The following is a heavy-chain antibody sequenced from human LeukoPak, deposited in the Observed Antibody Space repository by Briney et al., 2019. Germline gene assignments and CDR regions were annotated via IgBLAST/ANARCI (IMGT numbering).Heavy chain of an antibody. V-gene: IGHV3-23*01. J-gene: IGHJ4*02. Sequence: GGSLRLSCAASGFTFRSYAMSWVRQAPGKGLEWVSAISGSGGSTYYADSVKGRFTISRDNSKNTLYLQTNSLRAEDTAVYYCASYDSSGYYHYFDHWGQGTLVTVSS. CDR3: ASYDSSGYYHYFDH. CDR1: GFTFRSYA. D-gene: IGHD3-22*01. CDR2: ISGSGGST.